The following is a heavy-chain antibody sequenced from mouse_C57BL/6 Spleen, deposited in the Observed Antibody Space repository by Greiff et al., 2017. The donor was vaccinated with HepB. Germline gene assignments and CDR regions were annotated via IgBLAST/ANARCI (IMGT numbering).Heavy chain of an antibody. V-gene: IGHV1-82*01. CDR2: IYPGDGDT. J-gene: IGHJ1*03. CDR3: ARWIYGSSPDWYFDV. Sequence: VQLQQSGPELVKPGASVKISCKASGYAFSSSWMNWVKQRPGKGLEWIGRIYPGDGDTNYNGKFKGKATLTADKSSSTAYMQLSSLTSEDSAVYFCARWIYGSSPDWYFDVWGTGTTVTVSS. D-gene: IGHD1-1*01. CDR1: GYAFSSSW.